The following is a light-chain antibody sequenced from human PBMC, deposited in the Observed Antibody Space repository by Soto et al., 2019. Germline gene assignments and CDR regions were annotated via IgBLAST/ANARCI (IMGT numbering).Light chain of an antibody. V-gene: IGLV3-1*01. CDR2: QDR. CDR3: QAWDSSTPVV. Sequence: SYELTQPPSVSVSPGQTASITCSGDKLGDKYACWYQQKPGQSPLLVIYQDRKRPSGIPERFSGSNSGNTATLTISGTQAMDEADYYCQAWDSSTPVVFGGGTQLTVL. J-gene: IGLJ2*01. CDR1: KLGDKY.